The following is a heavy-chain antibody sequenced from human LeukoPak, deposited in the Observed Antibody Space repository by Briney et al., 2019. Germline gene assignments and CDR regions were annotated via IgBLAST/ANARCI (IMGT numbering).Heavy chain of an antibody. V-gene: IGHV4-39*01. CDR3: ARHSRSVDYGSGSYTWDY. CDR2: IYYSGST. D-gene: IGHD3-10*01. J-gene: IGHJ4*02. Sequence: PSETLSLTCTVSGGSISSYYWGWIRQPPGKGLEWIGTIYYSGSTYYNVSLKSRVTISVDTSRNQFSLKLSSVTAADTAVYYCARHSRSVDYGSGSYTWDYWGQGTLVTVSS. CDR1: GGSISSYY.